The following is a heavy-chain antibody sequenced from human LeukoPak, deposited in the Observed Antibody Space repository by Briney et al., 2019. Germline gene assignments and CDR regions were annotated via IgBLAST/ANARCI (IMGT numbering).Heavy chain of an antibody. CDR2: INPNSGGT. V-gene: IGHV1-2*02. CDR3: ARVEVLEGVHQWLVRVGWFDP. J-gene: IGHJ5*02. CDR1: GYTFTGYY. D-gene: IGHD6-19*01. Sequence: ASVTVSCKASGYTFTGYYMHWVRQAPGQGLEWMGWINPNSGGTNYAQKFQGRVTMTRDTSTSTAYMGLRSLRSDDTAVYYCARVEVLEGVHQWLVRVGWFDPWGQGTLVTVSS.